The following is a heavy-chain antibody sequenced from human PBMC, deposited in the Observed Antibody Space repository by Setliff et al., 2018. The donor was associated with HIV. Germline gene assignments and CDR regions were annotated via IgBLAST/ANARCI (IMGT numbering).Heavy chain of an antibody. CDR3: ARDLDSGDNAFDI. CDR2: IYYSGRT. J-gene: IGHJ3*02. D-gene: IGHD4-17*01. CDR1: GDSISSAGYF. V-gene: IGHV4-31*03. Sequence: SETLSLTCTVSGDSISSAGYFWSWIRQHPGKGLEWIGHIYYSGRTYYNPSLKSRVTMAIDTSQKEFSLKLTSVTDADTAVYYCARDLDSGDNAFDIWG.